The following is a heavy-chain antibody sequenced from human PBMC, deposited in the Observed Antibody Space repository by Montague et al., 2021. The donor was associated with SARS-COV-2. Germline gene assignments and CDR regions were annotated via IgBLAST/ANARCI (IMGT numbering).Heavy chain of an antibody. V-gene: IGHV6-1*01. Sequence: CAISGDSVSSNNAAWNWIRQSPSRGLEWLGRTYYRSRWYREYAVXVKSRITIDPDTSKNQFSLQLNSVTPEDTAVYYCARVWTTEWYEGYFDNWGQGTLVTGSS. CDR1: GDSVSSNNAA. D-gene: IGHD3-3*01. CDR3: ARVWTTEWYEGYFDN. CDR2: TYYRSRWYR. J-gene: IGHJ4*02.